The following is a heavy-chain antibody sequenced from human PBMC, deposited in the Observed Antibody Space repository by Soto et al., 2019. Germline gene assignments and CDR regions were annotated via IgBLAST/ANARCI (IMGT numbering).Heavy chain of an antibody. D-gene: IGHD3-22*01. Sequence: SETLSLTCTVSRGSMNNYYWSWIRQPPGKGLEWIGYIYYSGSTNYNPSLKSRVTISVDTSKNQFSLKLSSVTAADAAVYYCAGGPMGYDTWGQGTLVTVSS. J-gene: IGHJ5*02. CDR1: RGSMNNYY. V-gene: IGHV4-59*01. CDR3: AGGPMGYDT. CDR2: IYYSGST.